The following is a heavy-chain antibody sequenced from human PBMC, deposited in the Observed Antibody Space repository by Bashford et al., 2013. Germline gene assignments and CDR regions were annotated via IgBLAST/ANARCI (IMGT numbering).Heavy chain of an antibody. CDR2: XPNPNTGAX. V-gene: IGHV1-2*02. Sequence: ASVKVSCKASGYTFSDYYLHWVRQAPGKALSGWDGXPNPNTGAXKYAEXFQGRVTMTRDTSISTAYMELSSLRSDDTAVYFCARDGPVVGVWNAFDVWGQGTVVTVSS. CDR3: ARDGPVVGVWNAFDV. J-gene: IGHJ3*01. D-gene: IGHD1-26*01. CDR1: GYTFSDYY.